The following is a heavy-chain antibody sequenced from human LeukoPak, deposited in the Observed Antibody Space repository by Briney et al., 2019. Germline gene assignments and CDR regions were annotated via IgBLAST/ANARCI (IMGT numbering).Heavy chain of an antibody. D-gene: IGHD4-17*01. CDR1: GGSISHYY. CDR2: IYQSGTT. V-gene: IGHV4-59*01. CDR3: ARDLDTTVTMKGMDV. Sequence: SETLSLTCTVSGGSISHYYWSWIRQPPGKGLEWIGYIYQSGTTYSHPSLKSRVTISVDTSKNQFSLKLTSMTAADTAVYYCARDLDTTVTMKGMDVWGKGTTVTVSS. J-gene: IGHJ6*04.